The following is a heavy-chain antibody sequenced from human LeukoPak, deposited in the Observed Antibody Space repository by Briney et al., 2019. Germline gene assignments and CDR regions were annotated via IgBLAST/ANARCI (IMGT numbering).Heavy chain of an antibody. D-gene: IGHD3-16*01. Sequence: ASVKVSCKASGYTFTSDYMHWVRQAPGQGLEWMGIINPSGGNTEYEQKFQGRITMTRDTSTSTVYVELSSLRSEDTAVYYCATLGGQQLAYYFDYWGQGTLVTVSS. CDR3: ATLGGQQLAYYFDY. V-gene: IGHV1-46*01. J-gene: IGHJ4*02. CDR1: GYTFTSDY. CDR2: INPSGGNT.